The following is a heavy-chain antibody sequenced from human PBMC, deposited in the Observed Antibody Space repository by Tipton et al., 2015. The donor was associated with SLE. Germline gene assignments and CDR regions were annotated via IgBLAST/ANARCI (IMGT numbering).Heavy chain of an antibody. V-gene: IGHV3-73*01. Sequence: SLRLSCAASGFTFSGSAMHWVRQAPGKGLEWVGRIRSKANSYATAYAASVKGRFTISRDDSKNTAYLQMNSLKTEDTAVYYCTRPGYSGYDTLDYWGQGTLVTVSS. CDR1: GFTFSGSA. D-gene: IGHD5-12*01. J-gene: IGHJ4*02. CDR3: TRPGYSGYDTLDY. CDR2: IRSKANSYAT.